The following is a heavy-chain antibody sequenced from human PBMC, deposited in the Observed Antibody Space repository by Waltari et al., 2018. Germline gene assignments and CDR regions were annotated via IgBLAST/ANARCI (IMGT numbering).Heavy chain of an antibody. D-gene: IGHD3-16*01. CDR3: ARGRIXXRXVSYFYYAMYV. J-gene: IGHJ6*02. CDR1: GGAFSGYY. Sequence: QVQLQQWGAGLLKPSETLSLSCGVFGGAFSGYYWSWVRQSPGKGLEWIGEINHGESPNYNPSLEIRFTISVDMSKSEISLTVRSLTAADTAVYYCARGRIXXRXVSYFYYAMYVWGQGTPVTVSS. CDR2: INHGESP. V-gene: IGHV4-34*01.